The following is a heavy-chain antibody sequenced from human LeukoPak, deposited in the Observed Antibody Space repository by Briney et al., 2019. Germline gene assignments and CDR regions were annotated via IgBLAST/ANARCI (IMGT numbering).Heavy chain of an antibody. Sequence: PGRSLRLSCAASGFTFSSYGMHWVRQAPGKGLEWVAVISYDGSNKYYADSVKGRFTISRDNSKNTLYLQMNSLRAEDTAVYYCAKLVLRYFDWLSKTLGAFDIWGQGTMVTVSS. CDR2: ISYDGSNK. CDR1: GFTFSSYG. CDR3: AKLVLRYFDWLSKTLGAFDI. V-gene: IGHV3-30*18. D-gene: IGHD3-9*01. J-gene: IGHJ3*02.